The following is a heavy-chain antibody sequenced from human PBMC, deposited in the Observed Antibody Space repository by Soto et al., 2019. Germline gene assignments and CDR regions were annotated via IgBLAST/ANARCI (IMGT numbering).Heavy chain of an antibody. Sequence: NPSETLSLTCTVSVGSISSYYWSWIRQPPGKGLEWIGYIYYSGSTNYNPSLKSRVTISVDTSKNQFSLKLSSVTAADTAVYYCARRSTSYNWFDPWGQGTLVTVSS. CDR2: IYYSGST. CDR3: ARRSTSYNWFDP. V-gene: IGHV4-59*08. CDR1: VGSISSYY. D-gene: IGHD2-2*01. J-gene: IGHJ5*02.